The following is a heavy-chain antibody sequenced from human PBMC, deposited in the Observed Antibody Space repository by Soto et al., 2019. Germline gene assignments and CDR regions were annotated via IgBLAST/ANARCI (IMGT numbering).Heavy chain of an antibody. CDR3: ARDQGGITGTTIYGMDV. CDR2: ISSSSSYI. CDR1: GFTFSSYS. D-gene: IGHD1-20*01. J-gene: IGHJ6*02. Sequence: GGSLRLSCAASGFTFSSYSMNWVRQAPGKGLEWVSSISSSSSYIYYADSVKGRFTISRDNAKNSLYLQMNSLRAEDTAVYYCARDQGGITGTTIYGMDVWGQGTTVTVSS. V-gene: IGHV3-21*01.